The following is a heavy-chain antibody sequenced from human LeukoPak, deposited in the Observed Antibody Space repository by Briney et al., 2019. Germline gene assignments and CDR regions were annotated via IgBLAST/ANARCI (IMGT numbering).Heavy chain of an antibody. Sequence: GGSLRLSCVASGNYWMHWVRQAPGKGLVWVSHINSDGSWTSYADSVKGRFTISRDNSKNTLYLQVNSLRAEDTAVYFCAKVFRPYGDFFSFDNWGQGTLVTVSS. CDR2: INSDGSWT. J-gene: IGHJ4*02. D-gene: IGHD4-17*01. V-gene: IGHV3-74*01. CDR1: GNYW. CDR3: AKVFRPYGDFFSFDN.